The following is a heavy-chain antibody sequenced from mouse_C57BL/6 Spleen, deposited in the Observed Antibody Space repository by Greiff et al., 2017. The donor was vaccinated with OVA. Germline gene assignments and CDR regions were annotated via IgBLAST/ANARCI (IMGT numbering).Heavy chain of an antibody. Sequence: EVQLQQSGPELVKPGASVKMSCKASGYTFTDYNMHWVKQSPGQSLEWIGYINPNNGGTSYNQKFKGKATLTVNKSSSTAYMELRSLTSEDAAVYYCARENWDAMDYWGQGTSVTVSS. D-gene: IGHD4-1*01. CDR1: GYTFTDYN. J-gene: IGHJ4*01. CDR3: ARENWDAMDY. CDR2: INPNNGGT. V-gene: IGHV1-22*01.